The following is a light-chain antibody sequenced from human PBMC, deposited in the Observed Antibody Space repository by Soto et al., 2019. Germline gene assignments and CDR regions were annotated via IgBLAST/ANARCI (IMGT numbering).Light chain of an antibody. CDR1: SSDVGGYNF. V-gene: IGLV2-14*03. Sequence: QSVLTQPASVSGSPGQSITISCTGTSSDVGGYNFVSWYQQHPGKAPKLMIFEVSHRPSGVSNRFSGSKSGNTASLTISGLQAEDEADYYCSSYTSLGVFGTGTKVTVL. CDR3: SSYTSLGV. J-gene: IGLJ1*01. CDR2: EVS.